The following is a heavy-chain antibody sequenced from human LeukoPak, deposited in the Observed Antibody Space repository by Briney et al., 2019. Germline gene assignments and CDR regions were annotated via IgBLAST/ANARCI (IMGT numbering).Heavy chain of an antibody. CDR1: GFTVNNNY. J-gene: IGHJ4*02. Sequence: GGSLRLSCTTSGFTVNNNYMSWVRQAPGKGLEWVSVIYGAGAGITYYIDSVKGRFTISRDNSRNTVYLQMHSLRAEDTAVYYCARELGDWGQGTLVTVSS. V-gene: IGHV3-53*01. CDR2: IYGAGAGIT. CDR3: ARELGD.